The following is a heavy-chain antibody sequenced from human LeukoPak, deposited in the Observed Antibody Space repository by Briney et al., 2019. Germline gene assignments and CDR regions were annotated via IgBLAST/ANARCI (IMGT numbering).Heavy chain of an antibody. V-gene: IGHV3-20*01. CDR2: INWNGGST. CDR3: ARVEAYSSSWYLPN. Sequence: PGGSLRLSCAASGFTFSSYGMHWVRQAPGKGLEWVSGINWNGGSTGYADSVKGRFTISRDNAKNSLYLQMNSLRAEDTALYHCARVEAYSSSWYLPNWGQGTLVTVSS. CDR1: GFTFSSYG. J-gene: IGHJ4*02. D-gene: IGHD6-13*01.